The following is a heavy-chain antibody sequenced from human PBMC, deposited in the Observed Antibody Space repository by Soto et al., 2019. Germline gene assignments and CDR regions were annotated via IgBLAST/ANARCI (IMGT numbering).Heavy chain of an antibody. CDR2: VSGSGGTT. CDR3: AKAVSSGWPYYFTY. Sequence: PGGSLRLSCAASGFTFSNYAMSWVRQAPGKGLEWVSGVSGSGGTTYYADSVKGRFTISRDNSKNTLYLQMNSLRAEDTAIYYCAKAVSSGWPYYFTYWGQGTQVTVSS. D-gene: IGHD6-19*01. V-gene: IGHV3-23*01. CDR1: GFTFSNYA. J-gene: IGHJ4*02.